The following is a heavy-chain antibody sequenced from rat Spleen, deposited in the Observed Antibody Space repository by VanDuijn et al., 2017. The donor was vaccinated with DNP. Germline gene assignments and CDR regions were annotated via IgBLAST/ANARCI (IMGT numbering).Heavy chain of an antibody. CDR3: ARMHYGCDN. Sequence: EVQLQESGPGLVKPSQSLSLTCSVTGYSISTSYRWNWIRKFPGNKLEWMGYINSAGSTHYNPSLKSRISITRDTSKNQFFLQVISVTPEDTATYDCARMHYGCDNWGQGVMVTVSS. V-gene: IGHV3-3*01. D-gene: IGHD1-11*01. CDR2: INSAGST. CDR1: GYSISTSYR. J-gene: IGHJ2*01.